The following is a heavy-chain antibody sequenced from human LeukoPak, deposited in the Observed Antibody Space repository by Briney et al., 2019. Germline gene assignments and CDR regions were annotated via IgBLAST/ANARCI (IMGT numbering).Heavy chain of an antibody. CDR3: ARVRDSGYDSGYYYYMDV. D-gene: IGHD5-12*01. CDR2: ISSSSSYI. CDR1: GFTFSSYS. Sequence: PGGSLRLSCAASGFTFSSYSMNWVRQAPGKGLEWVSSISSSSSYIYYADSVKGRFTISRDNAKNSLYLQTNSLRAEDTAVYYCARVRDSGYDSGYYYYMDVWGKGTTVTVSS. J-gene: IGHJ6*03. V-gene: IGHV3-21*01.